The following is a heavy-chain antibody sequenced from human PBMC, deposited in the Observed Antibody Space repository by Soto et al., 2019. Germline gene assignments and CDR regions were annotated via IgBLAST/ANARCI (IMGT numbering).Heavy chain of an antibody. CDR2: INPKSGDT. CDR3: ARDLAGNDYFDY. D-gene: IGHD6-19*01. CDR1: EYTLTGYY. J-gene: IGHJ4*02. Sequence: ASVKVSCKASEYTLTGYYMNLVRQDPGQGLEWMGWINPKSGDTRYAQKLQGRVAMTRDTSISTAYMELSRLRSDDQAVYYCARDLAGNDYFDYSREGTLVIVSS. V-gene: IGHV1-2*02.